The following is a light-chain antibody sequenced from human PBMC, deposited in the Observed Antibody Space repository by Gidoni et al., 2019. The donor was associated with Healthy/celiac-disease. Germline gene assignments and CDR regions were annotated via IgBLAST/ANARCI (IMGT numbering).Light chain of an antibody. J-gene: IGKJ1*01. CDR2: KAS. CDR1: QSISSW. CDR3: QQGET. Sequence: DIQMTQSPSTLSASVGDRVTITCRASQSISSWLAWYQQKPGKAPKLLIYKASSLEGGVPSRFSGSGSGTEFTLTISSLQPDDFATYYCQQGETFGQGTKVEIK. V-gene: IGKV1-5*03.